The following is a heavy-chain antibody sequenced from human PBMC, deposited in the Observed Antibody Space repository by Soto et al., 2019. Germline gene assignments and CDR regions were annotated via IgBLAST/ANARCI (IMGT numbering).Heavy chain of an antibody. V-gene: IGHV3-33*01. Sequence: GGSLRLSCAASGFTFSSYGMHWVRQAPGKGLEWVAVIWYDGSNKYYADSVKGRFTISRDNSKNTLYLQMNSLRAEDTAVYYCGGTYYYGSGSYYHYYYGMDVWGQGTTVTVSS. CDR1: GFTFSSYG. CDR2: IWYDGSNK. CDR3: GGTYYYGSGSYYHYYYGMDV. J-gene: IGHJ6*02. D-gene: IGHD3-10*01.